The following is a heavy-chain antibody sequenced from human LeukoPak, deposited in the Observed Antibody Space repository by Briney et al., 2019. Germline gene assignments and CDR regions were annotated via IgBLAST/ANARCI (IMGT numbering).Heavy chain of an antibody. CDR2: IYYSGST. J-gene: IGHJ1*01. Sequence: SSETLSLTCTVSGGSISSSSYYCGWIRQPPGKGLEWIGSIYYSGSTYYNPSLKSRVTISVDTSKNQFSLKLSSVTAADTAVYYCARQGGSSWYGYFQHWGQGTLVTVSS. CDR1: GGSISSSSYY. D-gene: IGHD6-13*01. V-gene: IGHV4-39*01. CDR3: ARQGGSSWYGYFQH.